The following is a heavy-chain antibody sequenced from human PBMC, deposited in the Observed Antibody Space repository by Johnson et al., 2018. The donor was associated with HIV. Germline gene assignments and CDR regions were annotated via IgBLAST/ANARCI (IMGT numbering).Heavy chain of an antibody. Sequence: MLLVESGGGVVQPGRSLRLSCVVSGFTFSSYWMSWVRQAPGKGLEWVANIKQDGSEKYYVDSVKGRFTISRDNAKNSLYLQLNSLKTEDTAVYYCTTAPTTWIQGWSLGAFDIWGQGTMVTVSS. CDR3: TTAPTTWIQGWSLGAFDI. CDR1: GFTFSSYW. CDR2: IKQDGSEK. V-gene: IGHV3-7*03. J-gene: IGHJ3*02. D-gene: IGHD5-18*01.